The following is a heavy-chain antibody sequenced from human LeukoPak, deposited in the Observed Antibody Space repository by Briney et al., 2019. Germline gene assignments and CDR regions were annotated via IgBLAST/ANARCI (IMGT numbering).Heavy chain of an antibody. CDR2: ISYDGSNK. Sequence: PGGSLRLSCAASGFTFSSYGMHWVRQAPGKGLEWVAVISYDGSNKYYADSVKGRYTISRDNSKNTLYLQMNSLRAEDTAVYYCAKVYYYDSSGYRDAFDIWGQGTMVTVSS. CDR1: GFTFSSYG. D-gene: IGHD3-22*01. V-gene: IGHV3-30*18. CDR3: AKVYYYDSSGYRDAFDI. J-gene: IGHJ3*02.